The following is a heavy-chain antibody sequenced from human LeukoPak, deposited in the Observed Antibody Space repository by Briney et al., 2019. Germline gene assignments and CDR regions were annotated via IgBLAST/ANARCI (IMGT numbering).Heavy chain of an antibody. Sequence: PSQTLSLTCTVSGGSISSGSYYWSWIRQPAGKGLEWIGRIYTNGSTNYNPSLKSRVTISVDTSKNQFSLKLSSVTAADTAVYYCAREEPELDAFDVWGQGTMVTVSS. CDR3: AREEPELDAFDV. CDR1: GGSISSGSYY. V-gene: IGHV4-61*02. CDR2: IYTNGST. D-gene: IGHD1-14*01. J-gene: IGHJ3*01.